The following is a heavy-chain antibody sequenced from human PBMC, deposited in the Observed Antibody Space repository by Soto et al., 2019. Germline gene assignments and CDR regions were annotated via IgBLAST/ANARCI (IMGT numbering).Heavy chain of an antibody. D-gene: IGHD5-18*01. CDR3: ARGDVDTAIPRSNKFDY. CDR1: GGSISSGGYY. J-gene: IGHJ4*02. CDR2: IYYSGST. Sequence: QVQLQESGPGLVKPSQTLSVTCTVSGGSISSGGYYWSWIRQHPGKGLEWIGYIYYSGSTYYNPSLKSRVTISVDTSKNLFSLKLSSVTAADTAVYYCARGDVDTAIPRSNKFDYWGQPTLVTVSS. V-gene: IGHV4-31*03.